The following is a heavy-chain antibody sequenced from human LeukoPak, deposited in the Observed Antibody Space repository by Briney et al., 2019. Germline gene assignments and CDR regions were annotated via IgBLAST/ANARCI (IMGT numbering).Heavy chain of an antibody. V-gene: IGHV1-46*01. Sequence: GASVTVSCKASGYTFTSYYMHWVRQAPGQGREWMGVINPSCGSTSYAQKFQGRVTMTRDTSTSTVYMELSSLRSEDTAVYHCARVGGSSWYGDFDYWGQGTLVTVSS. CDR1: GYTFTSYY. J-gene: IGHJ4*02. CDR2: INPSCGST. D-gene: IGHD6-13*01. CDR3: ARVGGSSWYGDFDY.